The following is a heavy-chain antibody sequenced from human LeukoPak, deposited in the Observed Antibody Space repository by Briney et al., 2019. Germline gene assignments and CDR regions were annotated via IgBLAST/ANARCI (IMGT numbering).Heavy chain of an antibody. J-gene: IGHJ4*02. CDR2: ISAYNGNT. CDR3: ATGKVRRSHYGSGSYLFDY. Sequence: ASMKLSCKASGYTSSNYCIHWLRQAPGQGFEWMGWISAYNGNTNYAQKLQGRVTMTTDTSTSTAYMELRSLRSEDTAVYYCATGKVRRSHYGSGSYLFDYWGQGTLVTVSS. D-gene: IGHD3-10*01. V-gene: IGHV1-18*04. CDR1: GYTSSNYC.